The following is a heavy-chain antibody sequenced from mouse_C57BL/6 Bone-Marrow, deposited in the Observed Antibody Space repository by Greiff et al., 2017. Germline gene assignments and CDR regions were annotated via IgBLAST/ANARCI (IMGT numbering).Heavy chain of an antibody. Sequence: QVQLKESGAELARPGASVKLSCKASGYTFTSYGISWVKQRTGQGLEWIGEIYPRSGNTYYNEKFKGKATLTADKSSSTAYMELRILTSEDSAVYFCARRSIYDGFAYWGQGTLVTVSA. CDR2: IYPRSGNT. CDR3: ARRSIYDGFAY. D-gene: IGHD2-3*01. V-gene: IGHV1-81*01. J-gene: IGHJ3*01. CDR1: GYTFTSYG.